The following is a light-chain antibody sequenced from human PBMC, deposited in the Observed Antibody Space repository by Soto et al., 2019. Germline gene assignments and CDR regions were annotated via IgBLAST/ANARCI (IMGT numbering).Light chain of an antibody. CDR1: QSISSD. Sequence: DIQMTQSPSSLSASVGDRVTITCRASQSISSDLNWYQQKPGKAPKLLIYAASSLQSGVPSRFSGSGSGTDFTLTISSPQPEDFATYYCQQSYSTPRTFGQGTKLEIK. J-gene: IGKJ2*01. V-gene: IGKV1-39*01. CDR3: QQSYSTPRT. CDR2: AAS.